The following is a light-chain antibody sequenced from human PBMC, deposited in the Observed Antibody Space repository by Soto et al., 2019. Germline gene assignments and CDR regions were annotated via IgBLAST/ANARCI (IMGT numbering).Light chain of an antibody. J-gene: IGKJ1*01. CDR1: QSVSSY. CDR2: GAS. CDR3: QQYSSSPPT. Sequence: EIVLTQSPGTLSLSPGERATLSCRASQSVSSYLAWYQQIPGQAPRLLIYGASSRATGIPDRFSGSGSGTDFTLTISRLEPEDFAVYYCQQYSSSPPTFGQGTKVEIK. V-gene: IGKV3-20*01.